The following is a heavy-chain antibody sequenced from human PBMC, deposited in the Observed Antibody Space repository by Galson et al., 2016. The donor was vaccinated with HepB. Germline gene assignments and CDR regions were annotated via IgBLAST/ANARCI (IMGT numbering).Heavy chain of an antibody. CDR2: IIPIFGTP. CDR1: GDRFSDYA. Sequence: SVKVSCKASGDRFSDYAISWVRQAPGEGLEWMGGIIPIFGTPNYAPRFQGRVTITADDSMSTACMELRGLRSEDTDVYYCARRYCNGGNCYGLGRGVYYGPDVWGQGTTVIVSS. V-gene: IGHV1-69*13. J-gene: IGHJ6*02. D-gene: IGHD2-15*01. CDR3: ARRYCNGGNCYGLGRGVYYGPDV.